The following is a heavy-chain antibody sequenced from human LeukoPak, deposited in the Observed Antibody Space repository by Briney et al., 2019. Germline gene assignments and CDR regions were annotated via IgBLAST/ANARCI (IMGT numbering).Heavy chain of an antibody. CDR3: AIEYGDSRGNY. J-gene: IGHJ4*02. Sequence: SETLSLTCTVYGGFFSGSYWTWIPQPPGKGLEWIGHINHSGTTNYNPSLKSRVTISVDTSKNHFSLRMTSVTAADTALYYCAIEYGDSRGNYWGQGTLVTVSS. D-gene: IGHD4-17*01. V-gene: IGHV4-34*01. CDR2: INHSGTT. CDR1: GGFFSGSY.